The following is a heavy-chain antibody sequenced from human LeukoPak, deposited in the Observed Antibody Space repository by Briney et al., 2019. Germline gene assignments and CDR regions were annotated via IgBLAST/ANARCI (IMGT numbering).Heavy chain of an antibody. J-gene: IGHJ4*02. Sequence: TGGSLRHSCSASGFSFCKSARSWVRQAPGKGLEWVSTISASGGTTYYADSVKGRFTISRDNSKNTLYLQMNSLRADDTAVYYCAKGRWTDIVVVVTAENWGQGTLVTVSS. D-gene: IGHD2-15*01. CDR2: ISASGGTT. CDR3: AKGRWTDIVVVVTAEN. CDR1: GFSFCKSA. V-gene: IGHV3-23*01.